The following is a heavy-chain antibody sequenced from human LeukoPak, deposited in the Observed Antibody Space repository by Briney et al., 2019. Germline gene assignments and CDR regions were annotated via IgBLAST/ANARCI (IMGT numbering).Heavy chain of an antibody. CDR1: GGTFSSYA. J-gene: IGHJ4*02. CDR2: IIPTLGIA. Sequence: SVKVSCKASGGTFSSYAISWVRQAPGQGLEWMGRIIPTLGIANYAQKFQGRVTITADKSTSTAYMELSSLRSEDTAVYYCARHAAAGLYYFDYWGQGTLVTVSS. D-gene: IGHD6-13*01. CDR3: ARHAAAGLYYFDY. V-gene: IGHV1-69*04.